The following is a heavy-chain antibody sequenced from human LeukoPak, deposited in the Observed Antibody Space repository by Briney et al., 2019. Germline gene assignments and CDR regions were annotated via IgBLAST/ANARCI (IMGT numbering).Heavy chain of an antibody. CDR2: IYHNGSA. Sequence: SETLSLIRVVHGGSFSGYYWSWVRQPLGKGLEWSGSIYHNGSAYYNPSLKSRVTISVDTSKNQFSLKLRSVAAADTAVYYCAAREEEHVYGEYGRDVGRKGTTVPVSS. V-gene: IGHV4-34*01. CDR3: AAREEEHVYGEYGRDV. CDR1: GGSFSGYY. D-gene: IGHD4-17*01. J-gene: IGHJ6*04.